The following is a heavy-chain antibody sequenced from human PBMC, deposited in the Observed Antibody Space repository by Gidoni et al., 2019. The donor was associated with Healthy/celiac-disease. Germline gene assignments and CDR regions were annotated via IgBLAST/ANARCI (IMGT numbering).Heavy chain of an antibody. CDR1: GGSISSSNW. J-gene: IGHJ4*02. CDR3: ARPLNSSGWARFDY. V-gene: IGHV4-4*02. Sequence: QVQLQESGPGLVKPSGTLSLTCAVSGGSISSSNWWSWVRQPPGKGLEWIGKIYHSGSTNYNPSLNSRVTISVDKSKNQFSLKLSSVTAADTAVYYCARPLNSSGWARFDYWGQGTLVTVSS. D-gene: IGHD6-19*01. CDR2: IYHSGST.